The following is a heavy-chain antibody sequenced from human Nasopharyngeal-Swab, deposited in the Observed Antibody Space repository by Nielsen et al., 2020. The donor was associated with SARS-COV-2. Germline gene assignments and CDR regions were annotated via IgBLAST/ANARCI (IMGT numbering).Heavy chain of an antibody. D-gene: IGHD3-22*01. V-gene: IGHV3-7*01. CDR2: IKKDGSEK. Sequence: WIRQPPGKGLEWVANIKKDGSEKYYVDSVKGRFTISRDNAKNSLYLQMNSLRAEDTAVYYCARDSKPGGGYYSLYYYNYYGMDVWGQGTTVTVSS. J-gene: IGHJ6*02. CDR3: ARDSKPGGGYYSLYYYNYYGMDV.